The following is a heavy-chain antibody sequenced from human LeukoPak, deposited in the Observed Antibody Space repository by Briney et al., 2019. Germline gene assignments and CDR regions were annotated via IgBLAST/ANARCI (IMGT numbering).Heavy chain of an antibody. CDR1: GASISSYY. V-gene: IGHV4-59*01. J-gene: IGHJ5*02. Sequence: SETLSLTCTVSGASISSYYWSWIRQPPGKGLEWIGFIYYSGGTNYNPSLKSRVTMSLDTSKNQFPRKLTSVIAADTAVYYCARGYDFWSGQNWFDPWGQGTLVTVSS. D-gene: IGHD3-3*01. CDR3: ARGYDFWSGQNWFDP. CDR2: IYYSGGT.